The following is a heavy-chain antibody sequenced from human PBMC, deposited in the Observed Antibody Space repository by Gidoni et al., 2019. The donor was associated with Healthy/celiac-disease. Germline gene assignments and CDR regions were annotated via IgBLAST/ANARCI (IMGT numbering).Heavy chain of an antibody. CDR3: ARDRSLRSYRYQGGRFDY. V-gene: IGHV3-33*01. CDR1: GFTFSSYC. Sequence: QVQLVESGGGVVQPGRSLRLSCAASGFTFSSYCMHWVRQAPGKGLEWVAVIWYDGSNKYYADSVKGRFTISRDNSKNTLYLQMNSLRAEDTAVYYCARDRSLRSYRYQGGRFDYWGQGTLVTVSS. J-gene: IGHJ4*02. CDR2: IWYDGSNK. D-gene: IGHD3-16*02.